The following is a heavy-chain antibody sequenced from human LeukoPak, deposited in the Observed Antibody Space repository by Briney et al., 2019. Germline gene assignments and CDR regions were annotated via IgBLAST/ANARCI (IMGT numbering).Heavy chain of an antibody. CDR1: GGSISSSSYY. CDR2: IYYSGST. J-gene: IGHJ5*02. D-gene: IGHD1-7*01. V-gene: IGHV4-61*05. Sequence: SETLSLTCTVSGGSISSSSYYWGWIRQPPGKGLEWIGYIYYSGSTNYNPSLKSRVTISVDTSKNQFSLKLSSVTAADTAVYYCAREKNYGDNWFDPWGQGTLVTVSS. CDR3: AREKNYGDNWFDP.